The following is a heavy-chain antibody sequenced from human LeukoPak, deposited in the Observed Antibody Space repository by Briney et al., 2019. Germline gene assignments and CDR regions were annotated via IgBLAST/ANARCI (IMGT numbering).Heavy chain of an antibody. CDR2: ISGSGGST. V-gene: IGHV3-23*01. CDR1: AFTFSTYA. D-gene: IGHD2-2*01. CDR3: AKDGIYCSSTSCYDNFDY. J-gene: IGHJ4*02. Sequence: GGSLRLSCAASAFTFSTYAMSWVRQAPGKGLEWVSAISGSGGSTYYADSVKGRFTISRDNSKNTLYLQMNSLRAEDTAVYYCAKDGIYCSSTSCYDNFDYWGQGTLVTVSS.